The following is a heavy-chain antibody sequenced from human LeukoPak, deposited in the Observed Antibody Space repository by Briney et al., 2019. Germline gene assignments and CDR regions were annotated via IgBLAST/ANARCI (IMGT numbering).Heavy chain of an antibody. Sequence: ASVKVSCKASGYTFTSYGISWVRQATGQGLEWMGWMNPNSGNTGYAQKFQGRVTMTRNTSISTAYMELSSLRSEDTAVYYCARGPYGSGNWFDPWGQGTLVTVSS. J-gene: IGHJ5*02. V-gene: IGHV1-8*01. D-gene: IGHD3-10*01. CDR1: GYTFTSYG. CDR2: MNPNSGNT. CDR3: ARGPYGSGNWFDP.